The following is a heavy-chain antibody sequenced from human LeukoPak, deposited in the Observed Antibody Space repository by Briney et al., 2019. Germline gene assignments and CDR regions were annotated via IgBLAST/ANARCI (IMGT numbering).Heavy chain of an antibody. CDR3: ATSQGGGWYYFDY. J-gene: IGHJ4*02. D-gene: IGHD6-19*01. V-gene: IGHV1-2*02. CDR2: INPNSGGT. CDR1: GYTFSGYY. Sequence: ASVTVSCKTSGYTFSGYYMHWVRQAPGQGLEWMGWINPNSGGTNYAQKFQGRVTMTRDTSISTAYMELSRLRSDDTAVYYCATSQGGGWYYFDYWGQGTLVTVSS.